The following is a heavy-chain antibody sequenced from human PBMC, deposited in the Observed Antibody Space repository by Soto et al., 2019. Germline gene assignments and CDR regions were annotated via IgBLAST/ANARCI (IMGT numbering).Heavy chain of an antibody. CDR1: QYTFTNFY. CDR3: ATSSDWSPLLDY. CDR2: INNGGGT. J-gene: IGHJ4*02. Sequence: ASVKVSCKASQYTFTNFYLHWVRQAPGQRPEWMGWINNGGGTIYAQKFQGRLSMTRGTSITTAYMELSRLSSDDTAFYYCATSSDWSPLLDYWGQGTLVTVSS. D-gene: IGHD6-19*01. V-gene: IGHV1-2*02.